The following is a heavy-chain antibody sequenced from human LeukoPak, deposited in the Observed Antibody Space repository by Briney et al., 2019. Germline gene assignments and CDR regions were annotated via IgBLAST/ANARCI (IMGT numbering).Heavy chain of an antibody. CDR3: ARVGYYYDSSGYSTTAFDY. CDR1: GFTFSDYY. V-gene: IGHV3-7*01. J-gene: IGHJ4*02. D-gene: IGHD3-22*01. Sequence: PGGSLRLSCAASGFTFSDYYMSWVRQAPGKGLEWVANIKQDGSEKYYVDSVKGRFTISRDNAKNSLYLQMNSLRAEDTAVYYCARVGYYYDSSGYSTTAFDYWGQGTLVTVSS. CDR2: IKQDGSEK.